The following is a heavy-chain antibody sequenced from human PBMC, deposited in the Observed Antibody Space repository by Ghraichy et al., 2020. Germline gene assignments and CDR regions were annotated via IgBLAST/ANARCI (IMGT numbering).Heavy chain of an antibody. D-gene: IGHD3-3*01. CDR1: GGSISSSSYY. V-gene: IGHV4-39*07. J-gene: IGHJ3*02. Sequence: SETLSLTCTVSGGSISSSSYYWGWIRQPPGKGLEWIGSIYYSGSTYYNPSLKSRVTISVDTSKNQFSLKLSSVTAADTAVYYCARRQTYYDFWSGYSHDAFDIWGQGTMVTVSS. CDR3: ARRQTYYDFWSGYSHDAFDI. CDR2: IYYSGST.